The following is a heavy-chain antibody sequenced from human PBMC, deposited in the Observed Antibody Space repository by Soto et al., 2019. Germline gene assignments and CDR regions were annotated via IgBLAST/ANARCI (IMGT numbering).Heavy chain of an antibody. CDR2: INHSGST. CDR3: ARDKITGLFDY. Sequence: PSDTLSLTCAVYGGSFSGYYWTWIRQPPGTGLEWIGEINHSGSTNYNPSLKSRVTISVDTSKNQFSLKLTSVTAADTAVYYCARDKITGLFDYWAQGTLVTVSS. V-gene: IGHV4-34*01. CDR1: GGSFSGYY. D-gene: IGHD2-8*02. J-gene: IGHJ4*02.